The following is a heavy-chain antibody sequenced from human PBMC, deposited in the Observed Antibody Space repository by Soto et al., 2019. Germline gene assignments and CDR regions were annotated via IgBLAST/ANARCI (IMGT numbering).Heavy chain of an antibody. CDR3: ARCIQEDYYYGMDV. Sequence: QAQLVQSGAEVKKPGASVKVSCKASGYTFYSHSISWVRQAPGQGLEWMGRISADNINTKYAQKFRGRVTMTTDISTSTVYMELRNLRSDDTAVYYCARCIQEDYYYGMDVWGQGTTVTVSS. V-gene: IGHV1-18*01. D-gene: IGHD5-18*01. CDR2: ISADNINT. CDR1: GYTFYSHS. J-gene: IGHJ6*02.